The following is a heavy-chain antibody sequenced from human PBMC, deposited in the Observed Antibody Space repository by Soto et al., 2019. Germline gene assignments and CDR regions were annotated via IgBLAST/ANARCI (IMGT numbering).Heavy chain of an antibody. CDR2: IIPILGIA. V-gene: IGHV1-69*08. CDR1: GGTFSSYT. D-gene: IGHD2-2*01. Sequence: QVQLVQSVAEVKKPGSSVKVSCKASGGTFSSYTISWVRQAPGQGLEWMGRIIPILGIANYAQKFQGRVTITADKSTSTDYMELRSLRAEDTAVYYCARDLDCSSTSCRDYYYYYYYMDVWGKGTTVTVSS. J-gene: IGHJ6*03. CDR3: ARDLDCSSTSCRDYYYYYYYMDV.